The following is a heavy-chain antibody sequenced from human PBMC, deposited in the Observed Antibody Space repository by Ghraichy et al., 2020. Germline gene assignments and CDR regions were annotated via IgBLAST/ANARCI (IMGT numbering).Heavy chain of an antibody. CDR1: GDSVSSTSAT. D-gene: IGHD2-2*01. Sequence: SQTLSLTCAISGDSVSSTSATWSWIRQSPSRGLEWLGRTYFRSKWDNDYAMSMKGRITINPDTSKNQFALQLTSVTPEDTAVYYCARRRSSTVDYWGQGTQVTVSS. CDR2: TYFRSKWDN. V-gene: IGHV6-1*01. J-gene: IGHJ4*02. CDR3: ARRRSSTVDY.